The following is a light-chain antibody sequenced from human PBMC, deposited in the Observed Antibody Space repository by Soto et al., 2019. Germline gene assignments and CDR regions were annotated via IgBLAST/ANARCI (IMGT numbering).Light chain of an antibody. CDR2: GVS. J-gene: IGKJ2*01. CDR3: QQYGTSRGT. Sequence: IVLTQSPGTLSLSPGERATLSCRASQTVSSNYLAWYQQKPGQAPRLLIYGVSSRATDVPDRFSGSGSGTDFTLTISRLEPEDVAVYYCQQYGTSRGTFGQGTILEI. V-gene: IGKV3-20*01. CDR1: QTVSSNY.